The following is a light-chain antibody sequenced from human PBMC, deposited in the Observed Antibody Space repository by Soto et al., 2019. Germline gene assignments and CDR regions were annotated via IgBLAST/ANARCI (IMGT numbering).Light chain of an antibody. J-gene: IGKJ1*01. CDR3: QQRSNWPPTWA. V-gene: IGKV3-11*01. Sequence: ENVLTQSPATLSLSPGARAPLSCRARQSVSNYVAWYQQNPGQAPRLLIYDASNRATGIPARFSGSGSGTDFTLTISSLEPEDFGVYYCQQRSNWPPTWAFGQGTKVDIK. CDR1: QSVSNY. CDR2: DAS.